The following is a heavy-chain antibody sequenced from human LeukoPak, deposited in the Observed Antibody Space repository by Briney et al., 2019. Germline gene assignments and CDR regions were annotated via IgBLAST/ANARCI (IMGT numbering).Heavy chain of an antibody. Sequence: SQTLSLTCTVSGDSITSGAYYWTWIRQPPGKCLEWIGYLYHTGTTYYNPSLNGRVTLSVDTSRNQFSLNLSSVTAADTAVYFCARGYCSSAKCYGFDYWGQGSLVTVSS. CDR3: ARGYCSSAKCYGFDY. CDR2: LYHTGTT. CDR1: GDSITSGAYY. J-gene: IGHJ4*02. V-gene: IGHV4-30-2*01. D-gene: IGHD2-2*01.